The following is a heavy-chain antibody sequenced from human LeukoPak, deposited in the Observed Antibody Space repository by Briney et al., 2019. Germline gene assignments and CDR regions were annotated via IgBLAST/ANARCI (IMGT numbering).Heavy chain of an antibody. CDR2: LNSDGSST. V-gene: IGHV3-74*01. Sequence: PGGSLRLSGAASGFTLRDFWMHWVRQAPGKGLVWVSRLNSDGSSTSYADSVKGRFTISRDNAKNTVYLQMNSLRAEDTAVYYCVRETCTGACYPYYLDYWGQGTLVTVSS. J-gene: IGHJ4*02. CDR3: VRETCTGACYPYYLDY. D-gene: IGHD2-8*02. CDR1: GFTLRDFW.